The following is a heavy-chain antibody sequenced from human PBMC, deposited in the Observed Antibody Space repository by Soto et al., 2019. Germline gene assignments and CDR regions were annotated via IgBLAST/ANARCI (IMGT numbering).Heavy chain of an antibody. Sequence: EVQLLESGGGLVQPGGSLRLSCAASGFTFSSYAMSWVRQAPGKGLEWVSAISGSGGSTYYEDSVKGRFTISRDNSKNTLYLQMNSFRAEDTAVYYCAIRRPYSSSWYEDYWGQVTLVTVSS. CDR2: ISGSGGST. V-gene: IGHV3-23*01. D-gene: IGHD6-13*01. J-gene: IGHJ4*02. CDR3: AIRRPYSSSWYEDY. CDR1: GFTFSSYA.